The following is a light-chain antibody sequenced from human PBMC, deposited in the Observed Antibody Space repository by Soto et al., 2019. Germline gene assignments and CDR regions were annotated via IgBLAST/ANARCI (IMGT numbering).Light chain of an antibody. CDR2: AAS. V-gene: IGKV1-9*01. Sequence: DIQLTQSPSFLSASVGDRVTITCRASQGISSYLAWYQQKPVKAPKLLIYAASTLQSGVPSRFSGSGSGTEFTLPISSLQPEDFATDYCQQPGTFGGGTKVEIK. CDR3: QQPGT. CDR1: QGISSY. J-gene: IGKJ4*01.